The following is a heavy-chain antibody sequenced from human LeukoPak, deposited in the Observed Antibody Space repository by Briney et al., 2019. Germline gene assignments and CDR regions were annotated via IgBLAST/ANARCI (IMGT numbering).Heavy chain of an antibody. Sequence: PGGSLRLSCAASGFTFSNFWMHWVRQAPGKGLVWVSGINDDGSATYYVDSVKGRFTISRDNAKNTPSLQMNSLRAEDTAVYYCASLTYGPDYWGQGTLVTVSS. CDR2: INDDGSAT. V-gene: IGHV3-74*01. CDR1: GFTFSNFW. J-gene: IGHJ4*02. CDR3: ASLTYGPDY. D-gene: IGHD3-10*01.